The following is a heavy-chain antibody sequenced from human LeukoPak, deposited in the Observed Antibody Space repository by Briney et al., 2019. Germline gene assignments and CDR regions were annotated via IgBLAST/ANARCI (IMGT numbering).Heavy chain of an antibody. Sequence: PSETLSLTCAVYGGSFSGYYWSWIRQPPGKGLEWIGEINHSGSTNYNPSLKSRVTISVDTSKNQFSLKLSSVTAPDTAVYYCARSLDTAMVTYNYWGQGTLVTVSS. D-gene: IGHD5-18*01. J-gene: IGHJ4*02. CDR2: INHSGST. V-gene: IGHV4-34*01. CDR3: ARSLDTAMVTYNY. CDR1: GGSFSGYY.